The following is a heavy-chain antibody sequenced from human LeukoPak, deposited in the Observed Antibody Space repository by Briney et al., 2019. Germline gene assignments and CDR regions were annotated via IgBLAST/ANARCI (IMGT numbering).Heavy chain of an antibody. Sequence: TSETLSLTRTVSGGSISSSSYYWGWIRQPPGKGLEWIGSIYYSGSTYYNPSLKSRVTISVDTSKNQFSLKLNSVTAADTAVYYCAREFITSNWLDPWGQGTLVTVSS. CDR2: IYYSGST. V-gene: IGHV4-39*07. D-gene: IGHD3-10*01. J-gene: IGHJ5*02. CDR3: AREFITSNWLDP. CDR1: GGSISSSSYY.